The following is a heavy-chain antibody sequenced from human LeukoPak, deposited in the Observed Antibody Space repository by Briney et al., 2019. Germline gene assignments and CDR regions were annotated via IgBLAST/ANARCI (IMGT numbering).Heavy chain of an antibody. Sequence: ASVKVSCEASGYTFTSYAMHWVRQAPGQRLEWMGWINAGNGNTKYSQESQGRVTITRDTSASTAYMELSSLRSEDMAVYYCARVADGYDSSGHQGYFDYWGQGTLVTVSS. V-gene: IGHV1-3*03. J-gene: IGHJ4*02. CDR1: GYTFTSYA. D-gene: IGHD3-22*01. CDR3: ARVADGYDSSGHQGYFDY. CDR2: INAGNGNT.